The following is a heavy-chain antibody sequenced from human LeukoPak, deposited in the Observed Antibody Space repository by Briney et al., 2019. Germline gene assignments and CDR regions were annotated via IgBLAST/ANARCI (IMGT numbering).Heavy chain of an antibody. Sequence: GGSPRLSCAASEFTFSGYWMSWVRQAPGKGLEWVANINQDGTDKYYVDSVKGRFTISRDNSKNTLYLQMNSLRAEDTAVYYCARETYDSSWPDFDYWGQGTLVTVSS. D-gene: IGHD3-22*01. J-gene: IGHJ4*02. CDR1: EFTFSGYW. CDR3: ARETYDSSWPDFDY. V-gene: IGHV3-7*01. CDR2: INQDGTDK.